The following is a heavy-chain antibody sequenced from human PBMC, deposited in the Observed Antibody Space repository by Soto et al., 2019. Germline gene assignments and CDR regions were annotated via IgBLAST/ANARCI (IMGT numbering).Heavy chain of an antibody. V-gene: IGHV4-59*01. CDR2: IYYSGST. J-gene: IGHJ4*02. CDR1: GGSFSGYY. Sequence: SETLSLTCAVYGGSFSGYYWSWIRQPPGKGLEWIGYIYYSGSTNYNPSLKSRVTISVDTSKNQFSLKLSSVTAADTAVYYCARDAPPADYWGQGTLVTVSS. CDR3: ARDAPPADY.